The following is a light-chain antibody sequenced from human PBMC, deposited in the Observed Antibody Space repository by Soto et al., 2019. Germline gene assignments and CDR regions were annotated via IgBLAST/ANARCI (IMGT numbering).Light chain of an antibody. V-gene: IGKV3-11*02. Sequence: EIVLTQSPATLSLSPGERATLSCRASQSISGYLGWYQQNPCQAPRLLIYADSNRATGIPARFSGSGSGRDFTLTISSLEPEDFSVYYCQHRYNWPITFGQGTRLEIK. CDR1: QSISGY. CDR2: ADS. J-gene: IGKJ5*01. CDR3: QHRYNWPIT.